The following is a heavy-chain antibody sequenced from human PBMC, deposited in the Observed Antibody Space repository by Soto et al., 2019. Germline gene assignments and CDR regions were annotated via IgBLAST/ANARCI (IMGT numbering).Heavy chain of an antibody. CDR2: ISSSGSTI. Sequence: GGSLRLSCAVSGFTFSDYYMSWIRQAPGKGLEWVSYISSSGSTIYYADSVKGRFTISRDNAKNSLYLQMNSLRAEDTAVYYCARPIEDYGDYDPRYYYYYMDVWGKGTTVTVSS. CDR3: ARPIEDYGDYDPRYYYYYMDV. CDR1: GFTFSDYY. D-gene: IGHD4-17*01. V-gene: IGHV3-11*01. J-gene: IGHJ6*03.